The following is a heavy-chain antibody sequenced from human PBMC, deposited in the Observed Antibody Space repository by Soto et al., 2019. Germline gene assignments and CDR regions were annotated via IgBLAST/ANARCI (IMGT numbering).Heavy chain of an antibody. CDR3: ARRYGGNLDY. V-gene: IGHV4-59*08. CDR1: GGSISNYY. CDR2: IYYSGST. D-gene: IGHD1-26*01. Sequence: SETLSLTCTVSGGSISNYYWSWIRQPPGKGLEWIGYIYYSGSTNYSPSLKTRVTISVDTSKNQFSLKLSSVTAADTAVYYCARRYGGNLDYWGQGTLVTVSS. J-gene: IGHJ4*02.